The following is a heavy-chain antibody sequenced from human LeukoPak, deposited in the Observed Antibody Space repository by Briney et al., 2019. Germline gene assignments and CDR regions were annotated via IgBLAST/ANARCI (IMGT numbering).Heavy chain of an antibody. D-gene: IGHD2-2*01. J-gene: IGHJ6*03. Sequence: SETLSLTCAVYGGSFSGYYWSWIRQPPGKGLEWIGEINHSGSTNYNPSLKSRVTISVDTSKNQFSLKLSSVTAADTAVYYCARGRGKCSSTSCPHYYMDVWGKGTTVDVSS. CDR2: INHSGST. CDR1: GGSFSGYY. V-gene: IGHV4-34*01. CDR3: ARGRGKCSSTSCPHYYMDV.